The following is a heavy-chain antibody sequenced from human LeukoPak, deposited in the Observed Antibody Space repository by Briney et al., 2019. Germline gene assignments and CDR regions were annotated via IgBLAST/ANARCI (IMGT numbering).Heavy chain of an antibody. CDR1: GFTFSNYW. V-gene: IGHV3-7*01. CDR2: IKQDGSEK. J-gene: IGHJ4*02. D-gene: IGHD5-24*01. CDR3: ARIGYKGISFDY. Sequence: AGGSLRLSCAASGFTFSNYWMSWVRQAPGKGLEWVANIKQDGSEKYYVDSVKGRFTISRDNAKNSQYLQMNSLRVEDTAVYFCARIGYKGISFDYWGQGTLVTVSS.